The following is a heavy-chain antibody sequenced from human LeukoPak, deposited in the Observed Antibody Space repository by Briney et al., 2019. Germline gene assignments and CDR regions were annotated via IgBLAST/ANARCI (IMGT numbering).Heavy chain of an antibody. J-gene: IGHJ4*02. CDR1: GFTFRTSA. V-gene: IGHV3-23*01. CDR2: ISGSGGST. D-gene: IGHD3-9*01. Sequence: PGGSLRLSCAASGFTFRTSAMSWVRQAPGKGLEWVSGISGSGGSTFYADSVKGRFTISRDNSKNILYLQMNSLRADDTAVYYCAKVSESNYDILTGYYTPYYFDYWGQGTLVTVSS. CDR3: AKVSESNYDILTGYYTPYYFDY.